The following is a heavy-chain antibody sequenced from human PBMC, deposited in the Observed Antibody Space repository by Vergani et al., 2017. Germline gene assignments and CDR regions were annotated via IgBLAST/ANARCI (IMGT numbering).Heavy chain of an antibody. CDR2: IWYGGSNK. Sequence: QVQLVESGGGLVQPGGSLRLSCAASGFTFSSYGMHWVRQAPGKGLEWVAVIWYGGSNKYYADSVKGRFTISRDNSKNTLYLQMNSLRAEDTAVYYCAREGGGFGAHAFDIWGQGTMVTVSS. V-gene: IGHV3-33*01. CDR1: GFTFSSYG. D-gene: IGHD3-10*01. CDR3: AREGGGFGAHAFDI. J-gene: IGHJ3*02.